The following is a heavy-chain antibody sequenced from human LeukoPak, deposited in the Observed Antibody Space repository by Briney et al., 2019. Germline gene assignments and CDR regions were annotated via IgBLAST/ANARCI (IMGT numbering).Heavy chain of an antibody. V-gene: IGHV1-46*01. Sequence: ASVKVSCQASGYTFTSYYMHWVRQAPGHGLEWMGIINPSGGSTSYAQKFQGRVTMTRDTSTSTVYMALSSLRSEDTAVYYCARDYTPSSSGYYYPSFDYWGQGTLVTVSS. J-gene: IGHJ4*02. CDR1: GYTFTSYY. CDR3: ARDYTPSSSGYYYPSFDY. CDR2: INPSGGST. D-gene: IGHD3-22*01.